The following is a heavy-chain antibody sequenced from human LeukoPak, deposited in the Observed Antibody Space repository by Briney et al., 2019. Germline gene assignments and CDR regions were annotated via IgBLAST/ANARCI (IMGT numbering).Heavy chain of an antibody. D-gene: IGHD2/OR15-2a*01. J-gene: IGHJ4*02. CDR1: GFTFRTYW. CDR3: ARERYFYASRGPDY. Sequence: GGSLRLSCAASGFTFRTYWMSWVRQAPGKGLEWVSYISSSGTTIYYADSVKGRFTISRDNAKNSLYLQMNRLRAEDTAVYYCARERYFYASRGPDYWGQGTLVTVSS. V-gene: IGHV3-48*03. CDR2: ISSSGTTI.